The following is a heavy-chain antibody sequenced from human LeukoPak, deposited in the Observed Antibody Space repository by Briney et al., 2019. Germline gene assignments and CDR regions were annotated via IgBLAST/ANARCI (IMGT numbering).Heavy chain of an antibody. CDR2: ISYDGSKK. Sequence: PGRSLRLSCVGPGFTFSSYGIHWVHQAPGKGLEWMAVISYDGSKKYYADSVKGRFSISRDNSKNTLYLQMNSLRAEDTAVYYCARDLPLSYYFDYWGQGTLVTVSS. CDR1: GFTFSSYG. J-gene: IGHJ4*02. CDR3: ARDLPLSYYFDY. V-gene: IGHV3-30*03.